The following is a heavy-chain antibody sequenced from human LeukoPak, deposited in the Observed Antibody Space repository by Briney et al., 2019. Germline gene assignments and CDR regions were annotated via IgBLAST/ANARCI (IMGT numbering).Heavy chain of an antibody. CDR3: TYAAFDY. D-gene: IGHD6-25*01. CDR2: IKSTTDGGTT. CDR1: GFTFTNAW. Sequence: GGSLRLSCAASGFTFTNAWMTWVRQAPGKGLEWVGRIKSTTDGGTTDYAAPVKGRFTISRDDSKNTMSLQMNSLKSEDTAVCYCTYAAFDYWGQGTLVSVSS. V-gene: IGHV3-15*01. J-gene: IGHJ4*02.